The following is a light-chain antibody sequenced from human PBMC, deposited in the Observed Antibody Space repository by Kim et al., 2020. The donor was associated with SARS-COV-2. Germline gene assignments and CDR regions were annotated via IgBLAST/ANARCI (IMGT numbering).Light chain of an antibody. CDR1: SSNIGSNY. J-gene: IGLJ7*01. CDR2: RNN. CDR3: AAWDDSLSGPV. Sequence: GQRVTISFSGSSSNIGSNYVYWYHQLPGPAPKLLIYRNNQRPSGVPDRFSCSKSGTSASLAISGLRSEDEADYYCAAWDDSLSGPVFGGGTQLTVL. V-gene: IGLV1-47*01.